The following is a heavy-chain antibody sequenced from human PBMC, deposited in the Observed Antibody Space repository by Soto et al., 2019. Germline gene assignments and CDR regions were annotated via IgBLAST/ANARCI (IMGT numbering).Heavy chain of an antibody. V-gene: IGHV4-30-4*01. CDR1: GGSISSGDYY. CDR3: ARDHPNRLLWFGELDSYAFDI. J-gene: IGHJ3*02. CDR2: IYYSGST. Sequence: QVQLQESGPGLVKPSQTLSLTCTVSGGSISSGDYYWSWIRQPPGKGLEWVGYIYYSGSTYYNPSLKSRVTISVDTSKNQFSLKLSSVTAADTAVYYCARDHPNRLLWFGELDSYAFDIWGQGTMVTVSS. D-gene: IGHD3-10*01.